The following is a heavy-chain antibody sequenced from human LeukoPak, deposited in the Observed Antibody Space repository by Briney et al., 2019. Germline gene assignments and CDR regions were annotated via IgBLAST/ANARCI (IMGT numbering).Heavy chain of an antibody. V-gene: IGHV3-7*03. CDR3: AKVSESNYDILTGYYTPYYFDY. CDR1: GFTFTTYW. CDR2: INQDGTEK. J-gene: IGHJ4*02. D-gene: IGHD3-9*01. Sequence: GGSLRLSCAASGFTFTTYWMSWVRQLPGKGLEWVANINQDGTEKYYVDSVKGRFTISRDNSKNMVYLQMNSLRADDTAVYYCAKVSESNYDILTGYYTPYYFDYWGQGTLVTVSS.